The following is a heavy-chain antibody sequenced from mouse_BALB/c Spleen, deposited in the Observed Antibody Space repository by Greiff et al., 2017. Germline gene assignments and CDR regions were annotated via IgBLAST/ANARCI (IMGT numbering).Heavy chain of an antibody. CDR3: TRYGNPYAMDY. CDR2: IRLKSNNYAT. Sequence: EVKLMESGGGLVQPGGSMKLSCVASGFTFSNYWMNWVRQSPEKGLEWVAEIRLKSNNYATHYAESVKGRFTISRDDSKSSVYLQMNNLRAEDTGIYYCTRYGNPYAMDYWGQGTSVTVSS. D-gene: IGHD2-1*01. CDR1: GFTFSNYW. V-gene: IGHV6-6*02. J-gene: IGHJ4*01.